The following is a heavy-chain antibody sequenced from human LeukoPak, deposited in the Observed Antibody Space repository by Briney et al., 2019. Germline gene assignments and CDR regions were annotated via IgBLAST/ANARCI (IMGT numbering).Heavy chain of an antibody. D-gene: IGHD2-2*01. J-gene: IGHJ4*02. CDR3: AREVLIVVEPAANTIDY. Sequence: GGSLRLSCAASGFTFRDYTMNWVRQTPGKGREWVSAINKGGSYMTYADSVKGRFTVSRDNAKNSLFLQMNNLRVEDTAVYFCAREVLIVVEPAANTIDYWGQGTRVTVSS. CDR1: GFTFRDYT. CDR2: INKGGSYM. V-gene: IGHV3-21*01.